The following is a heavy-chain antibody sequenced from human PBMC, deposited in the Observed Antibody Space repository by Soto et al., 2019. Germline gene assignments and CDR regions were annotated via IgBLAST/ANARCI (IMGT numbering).Heavy chain of an antibody. CDR2: ISYDGSNK. Sequence: PGGSLRLSCAASGFTFSSYGMHWFRQAPGKGLEWVAVISYDGSNKYYADSVKGRFTISRDNSKNTLYLQMNSLRAEDTAVYYCAKASLLYYYGSSDYWGQGTLVTVSS. CDR3: AKASLLYYYGSSDY. CDR1: GFTFSSYG. D-gene: IGHD3-10*01. J-gene: IGHJ4*02. V-gene: IGHV3-30*18.